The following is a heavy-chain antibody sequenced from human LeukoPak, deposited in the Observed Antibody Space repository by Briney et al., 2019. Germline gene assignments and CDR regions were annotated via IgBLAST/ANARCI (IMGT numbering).Heavy chain of an antibody. D-gene: IGHD1-1*01. V-gene: IGHV4-39*01. J-gene: IGHJ3*02. CDR1: GGSISRNSYY. CDR3: ARHPYTTTDAFDI. CDR2: MFYSGST. Sequence: SETLSLTCIVSGGSISRNSYYWGWIRQPPGKGLEWIGSMFYSGSTYYNPSLKSRVTISVDTSKNQFSLKLSSVTAADTAVYYCARHPYTTTDAFDIWGQGTMVTVSS.